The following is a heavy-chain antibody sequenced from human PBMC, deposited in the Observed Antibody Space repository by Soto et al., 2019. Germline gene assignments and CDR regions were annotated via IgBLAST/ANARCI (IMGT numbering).Heavy chain of an antibody. CDR3: ARVYGYYDFWSGYYSFDY. J-gene: IGHJ4*02. Sequence: PGGSLRLSCAASGFTFSSYAMHWVRQAPGKGLEWVAVISYDGSEKYYVDSVKGRFTISRDNAKNSLYLQMNSLRAEDTAVYYCARVYGYYDFWSGYYSFDYWGQGTLVTISS. V-gene: IGHV3-30*04. CDR2: ISYDGSEK. CDR1: GFTFSSYA. D-gene: IGHD3-3*01.